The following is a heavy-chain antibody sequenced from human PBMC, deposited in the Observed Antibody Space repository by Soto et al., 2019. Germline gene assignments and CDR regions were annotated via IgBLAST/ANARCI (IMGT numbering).Heavy chain of an antibody. V-gene: IGHV1-3*01. J-gene: IGHJ5*02. CDR2: INAGNGNT. D-gene: IGHD2-2*01. CDR1: GYTFTSYA. CDR3: ASERSQADMVGGPDYWLDR. Sequence: ASVKVSCKASGYTFTSYAMHWVRQAPGQRLERMGWINAGNGNTKYSQKFQGRVTITRDTSASTAYMELSSLRYEDTAVYYCASERSQADMVGGPDYWLDRWGKGTLGTVSS.